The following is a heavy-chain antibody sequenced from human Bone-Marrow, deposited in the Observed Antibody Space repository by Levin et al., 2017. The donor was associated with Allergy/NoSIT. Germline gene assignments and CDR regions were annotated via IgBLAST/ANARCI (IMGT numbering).Heavy chain of an antibody. CDR2: INDRGNS. J-gene: IGHJ5*02. CDR1: GDSMRSNKYY. D-gene: IGHD3-3*01. Sequence: SETLSLTCSVSGDSMRSNKYYWGWIRQPPGKGLEWIGSINDRGNSYYNPSLKSRVTLSVDTSMNQFSLKLNSLTATDAAVYYCARHSPLDDFYIGYVPGWFDPWGQGTLVAVSS. CDR3: ARHSPLDDFYIGYVPGWFDP. V-gene: IGHV4-39*01.